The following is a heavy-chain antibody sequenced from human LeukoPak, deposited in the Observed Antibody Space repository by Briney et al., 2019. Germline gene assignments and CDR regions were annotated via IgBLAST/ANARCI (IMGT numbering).Heavy chain of an antibody. Sequence: SETLSLTCAVYGGSFSGYYWSWIRQPPGKGLEWIGEINQSGSTNYNPSLKSRVTISVDTSKNQFSLKLSSVTAADTAVYYCARGRRAAAFPPYYFDYWGQGTLVTVSS. V-gene: IGHV4-34*01. D-gene: IGHD6-13*01. CDR2: INQSGST. J-gene: IGHJ4*02. CDR1: GGSFSGYY. CDR3: ARGRRAAAFPPYYFDY.